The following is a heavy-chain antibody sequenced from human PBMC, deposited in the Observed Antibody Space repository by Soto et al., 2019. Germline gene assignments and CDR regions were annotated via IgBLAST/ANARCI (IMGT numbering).Heavy chain of an antibody. Sequence: PSETLSLTCAVSGGSISSSNWWSWVRQPPGKGLEWIGEIYHSGSTNYNPSLKSRVTISVDKSKNQFSLKLSSVTAADTAVYYCARDLTTVTTNWFDPWGQGTLVTVSS. V-gene: IGHV4-4*02. CDR1: GGSISSSNW. CDR3: ARDLTTVTTNWFDP. J-gene: IGHJ5*02. CDR2: IYHSGST. D-gene: IGHD4-17*01.